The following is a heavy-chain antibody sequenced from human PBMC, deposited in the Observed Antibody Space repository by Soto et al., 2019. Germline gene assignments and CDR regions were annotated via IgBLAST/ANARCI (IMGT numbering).Heavy chain of an antibody. V-gene: IGHV3-23*01. CDR2: ISGNGGFT. CDR1: GFSFTYSA. Sequence: LRLSCAASGFSFTYSAMSWVRQAPGKGLECVSGISGNGGFTYYADSVKGRFIISRDNSKDTVDLQMNSLRADDTAVYYCVRETKNAFDVWGQGTVVTVS. CDR3: VRETKNAFDV. J-gene: IGHJ3*01.